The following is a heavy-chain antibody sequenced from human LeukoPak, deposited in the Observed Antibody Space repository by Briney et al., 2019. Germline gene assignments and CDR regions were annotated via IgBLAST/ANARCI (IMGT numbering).Heavy chain of an antibody. CDR3: ARAQSGTTGTNWFDP. V-gene: IGHV4-4*09. D-gene: IGHD1-1*01. CDR1: GGSISSYY. CDR2: IYTSGST. J-gene: IGHJ5*02. Sequence: SETLSLTCTVSGGSISSYYWSWIRQPPGKGLEWIGYIYTSGSTNYNPSLKSRVTMSVDTSKNQFSLKLSSVTAADTAVYYCARAQSGTTGTNWFDPWGQGTLVTVSS.